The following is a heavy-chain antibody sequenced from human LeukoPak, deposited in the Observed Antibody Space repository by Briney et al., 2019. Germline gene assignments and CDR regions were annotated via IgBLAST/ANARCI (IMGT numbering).Heavy chain of an antibody. J-gene: IGHJ4*02. CDR3: ARIPLVLWFGELFGVTATDY. D-gene: IGHD3-10*01. Sequence: SETLSLTCTVSGGSISSYYWSWIRQPPGKGLEWIGYIYYSGSTYYNPSLKSRVTISVDTSKNQFSLKLSSVTAADTAVYYCARIPLVLWFGELFGVTATDYWGQGTLVTVSS. V-gene: IGHV4-59*08. CDR1: GGSISSYY. CDR2: IYYSGST.